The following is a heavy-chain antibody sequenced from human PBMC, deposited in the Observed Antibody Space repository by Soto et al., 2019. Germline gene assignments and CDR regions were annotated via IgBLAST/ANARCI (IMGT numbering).Heavy chain of an antibody. J-gene: IGHJ5*02. V-gene: IGHV4-39*01. Sequence: PPGKGLEWIGNIYYSGSTYYNPSLKSRVTISVDTSKNQFSLKLSSVTAADSAVYFCANLCTTTGIDVPWGQVSLV. CDR2: IYYSGST. D-gene: IGHD2-8*02. CDR3: ANLCTTTGIDVP.